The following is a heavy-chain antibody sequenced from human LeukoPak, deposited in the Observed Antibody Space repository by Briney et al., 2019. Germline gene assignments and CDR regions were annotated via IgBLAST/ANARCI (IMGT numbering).Heavy chain of an antibody. D-gene: IGHD2-21*01. CDR1: GFTFSSYE. CDR3: ARGLIYRTPH. V-gene: IGHV3-48*03. J-gene: IGHJ4*02. Sequence: GGSLRLSCAASGFTFSSYEMNWVCQAPGKGLEWVSYISSSGSTIYYADSVKGRFTISRDNAKNSLYLQMNSLRAEDTAVYYCARGLIYRTPHWGQGTLVTVSS. CDR2: ISSSGSTI.